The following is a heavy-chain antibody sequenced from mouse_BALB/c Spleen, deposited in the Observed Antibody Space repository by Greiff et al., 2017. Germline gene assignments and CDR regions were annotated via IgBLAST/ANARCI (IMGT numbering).Heavy chain of an antibody. D-gene: IGHD2-3*01. Sequence: EVMLVESGGGLVKPGGSLKLSCAASGFTFSDYYMYWVRQTPEKRLEWVATISDGGSYTYYPDSVKGRFTISRDNAKNNLYLQMSSLKSEDTAMYYCARGGIYDGYSYAMDYWGQGTSGTVSS. CDR3: ARGGIYDGYSYAMDY. J-gene: IGHJ4*01. CDR1: GFTFSDYY. CDR2: ISDGGSYT. V-gene: IGHV5-4*02.